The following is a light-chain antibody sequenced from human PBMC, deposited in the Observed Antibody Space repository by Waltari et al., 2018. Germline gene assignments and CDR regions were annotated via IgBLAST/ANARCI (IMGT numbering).Light chain of an antibody. V-gene: IGKV1-39*01. CDR3: QQSYRNPWT. Sequence: IQMTQSPSSLSASVGDRVTLTCRASENIGIYLNWYQQQPGKAPRILISGASNLESGVPSRFGGSGSGTDFTLTISNLQLADFATYYCQQSYRNPWTFGHGTKVDFK. CDR1: ENIGIY. CDR2: GAS. J-gene: IGKJ1*01.